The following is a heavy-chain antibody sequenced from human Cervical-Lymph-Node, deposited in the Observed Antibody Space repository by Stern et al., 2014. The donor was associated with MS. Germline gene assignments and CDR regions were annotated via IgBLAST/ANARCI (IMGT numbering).Heavy chain of an antibody. CDR1: GYMFASHW. Sequence: EVQLVQSGAEVKKPGESLKISCKASGYMFASHWIGWVRQMPGKGLEWMGIIGPGDSNTIYRPSSQGQVTISVDKSTSTAYLRGSSLKASDTAMYYCGGVNGGNSDWFDPWGQGTLVTVSS. CDR3: GGVNGGNSDWFDP. J-gene: IGHJ5*02. CDR2: IGPGDSNT. V-gene: IGHV5-51*01. D-gene: IGHD4-23*01.